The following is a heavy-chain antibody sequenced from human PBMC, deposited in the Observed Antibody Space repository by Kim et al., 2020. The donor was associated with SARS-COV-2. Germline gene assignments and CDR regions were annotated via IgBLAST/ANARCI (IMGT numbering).Heavy chain of an antibody. CDR2: IYYSGST. V-gene: IGHV4-39*07. D-gene: IGHD3-22*01. CDR3: ARGLRYYDSSGDYYFDY. Sequence: SETLSLTCTVSGGSISSSSYYWGWIRQPPGKGLEWIGSIYYSGSTYYNPSLKSRVTISVDTSKNQFSLKLSSVTAADTAVYYCARGLRYYDSSGDYYFDYWGQGTLVTVSS. J-gene: IGHJ4*02. CDR1: GGSISSSSYY.